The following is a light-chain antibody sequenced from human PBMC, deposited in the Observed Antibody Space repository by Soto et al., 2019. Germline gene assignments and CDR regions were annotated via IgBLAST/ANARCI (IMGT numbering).Light chain of an antibody. CDR2: DVD. CDR3: SSYAGSNTFV. Sequence: QSALTQPPSASGSPGQSVTICCSGTSXDVGGYDSVSWYQHHPGKVPKLIIFDVDKWPSGVPDRFSGFKSGNTASLTVSGLRAEDEADYYCSSYAGSNTFVFGTGTKVTVL. V-gene: IGLV2-8*01. J-gene: IGLJ1*01. CDR1: SXDVGGYDS.